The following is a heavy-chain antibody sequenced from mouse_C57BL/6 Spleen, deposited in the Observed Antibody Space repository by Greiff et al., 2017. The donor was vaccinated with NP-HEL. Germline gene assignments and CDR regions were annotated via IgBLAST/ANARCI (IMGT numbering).Heavy chain of an antibody. CDR1: GYAFSSSW. V-gene: IGHV1-82*01. CDR3: ARGGNWVAY. CDR2: IYPGDGDT. J-gene: IGHJ3*01. Sequence: QVQLQQSGPELVKPGASVKISCKASGYAFSSSWMNWVKQRPGKGLEWIGRIYPGDGDTNYNGKFKGKATLTADKSSSTAYMQLSSLTSEDSAVYFCARGGNWVAYWGQGTLVTVSA.